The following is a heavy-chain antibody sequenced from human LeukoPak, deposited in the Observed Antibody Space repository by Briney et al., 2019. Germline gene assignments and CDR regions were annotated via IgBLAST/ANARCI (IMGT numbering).Heavy chain of an antibody. D-gene: IGHD1-26*01. V-gene: IGHV1-46*01. J-gene: IGHJ4*02. Sequence: GASVKVSCKASGYTFTTFYIHWVRQAPGQGLEWMGMINPSGGSTTYSQKFQDRVSMTRDTSTSTVYMELSSLRSEDTAVYYCARDLIVGATFDFWGQGTLVTVSS. CDR3: ARDLIVGATFDF. CDR2: INPSGGST. CDR1: GYTFTTFY.